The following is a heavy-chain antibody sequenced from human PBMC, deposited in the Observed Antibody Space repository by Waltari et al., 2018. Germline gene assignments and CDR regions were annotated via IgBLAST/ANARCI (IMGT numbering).Heavy chain of an antibody. CDR2: MNPNSGNT. D-gene: IGHD2-8*01. CDR3: ARGSEVWRDY. V-gene: IGHV1-8*02. CDR1: GYTFPRSE. Sequence: QVQLVQSGAEVKKPGASVQVSCKASGYTFPRSELHWVRQATGQGLEWMGWMNPNSGNTGYAQKFQGRVTMTRNTSISTAYMELSSLRSEDTAVYYCARGSEVWRDYWGQGTLVTVSS. J-gene: IGHJ4*02.